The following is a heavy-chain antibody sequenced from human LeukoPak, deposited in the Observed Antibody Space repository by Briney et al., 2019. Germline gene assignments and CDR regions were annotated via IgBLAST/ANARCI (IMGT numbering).Heavy chain of an antibody. V-gene: IGHV4-34*01. D-gene: IGHD5-18*01. CDR2: INHSGST. Sequence: SETLSLTCAVYGGSFSGYYWSWIRQPPGKGLEWIGEINHSGSTNYNPSLKSRVTISVDTSKNQFSLKLSSVTAADMAVYYCARGRVDTAMVTEAFDIWGQGTMVAVSS. J-gene: IGHJ3*02. CDR1: GGSFSGYY. CDR3: ARGRVDTAMVTEAFDI.